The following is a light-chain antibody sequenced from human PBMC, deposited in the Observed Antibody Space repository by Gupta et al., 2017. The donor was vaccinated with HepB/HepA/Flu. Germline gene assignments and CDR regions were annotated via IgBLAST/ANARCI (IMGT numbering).Light chain of an antibody. Sequence: EIVLTQSPATLTLSPEERATLSCRASQSVRSYLAWYQQKPGQAPRLLIYYASHRATGIPSRFSGSGSGTDFTLTISSLEPEDFAVYYCQQRSNWPPGFGQGTRLEIK. CDR2: YAS. V-gene: IGKV3-11*01. CDR1: QSVRSY. CDR3: QQRSNWPPG. J-gene: IGKJ5*01.